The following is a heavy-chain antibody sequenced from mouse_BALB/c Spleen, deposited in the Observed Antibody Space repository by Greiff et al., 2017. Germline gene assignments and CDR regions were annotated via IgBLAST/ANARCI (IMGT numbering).Heavy chain of an antibody. Sequence: QVQLQQSGPSLVQPSQSLSITCTVSGFSLTSYGVHWVRQSPGKGLEWLGVIWRGGSTDYNAAFMSRLSITKDNSKSQVFLKMNSLQTDDTARYYCARDNGFYYYAMDDWGQGTSVTVSS. J-gene: IGHJ4*01. CDR3: ARDNGFYYYAMDD. V-gene: IGHV2-5-1*01. CDR2: IWRGGST. D-gene: IGHD2-2*01. CDR1: GFSLTSYG.